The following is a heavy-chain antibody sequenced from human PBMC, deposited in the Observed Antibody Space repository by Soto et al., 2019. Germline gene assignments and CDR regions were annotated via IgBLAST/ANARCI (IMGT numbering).Heavy chain of an antibody. CDR3: ARHLPGIAAH. CDR1: GYSFTSYW. J-gene: IGHJ4*02. Sequence: HGESLKISCKGSGYSFTSYWISWVRQMPGKGLEWMGRIDPSDSYTNYSPSFQGHVTISADKSISTAYLQWSSLKASDTAMYYCARHLPGIAAHWGQGTLVTVSS. D-gene: IGHD6-25*01. CDR2: IDPSDSYT. V-gene: IGHV5-10-1*01.